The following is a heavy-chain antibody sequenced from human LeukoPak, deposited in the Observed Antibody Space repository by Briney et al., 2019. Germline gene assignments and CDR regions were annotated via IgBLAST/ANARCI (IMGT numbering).Heavy chain of an antibody. V-gene: IGHV3-20*04. D-gene: IGHD3-10*01. CDR1: GFTSDDCG. Sequence: SLRLSCAASGFTSDDCGMSWVCPTPGKGLGCVSGNNWNGGSTGYADSVKGRFTISRDNAKISLYLQMNSLRAGDTALYYCARVRYGSGSYYNYYYYYMDVWGKGTTVTVSS. J-gene: IGHJ6*03. CDR3: ARVRYGSGSYYNYYYYYMDV. CDR2: NNWNGGST.